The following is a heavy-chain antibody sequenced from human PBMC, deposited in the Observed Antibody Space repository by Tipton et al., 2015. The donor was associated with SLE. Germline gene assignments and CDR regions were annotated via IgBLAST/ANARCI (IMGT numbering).Heavy chain of an antibody. J-gene: IGHJ4*02. CDR1: GGSFSGYY. CDR2: INHSGST. V-gene: IGHV4-34*09. CDR3: ARGGHYYDSSGYSPLDF. D-gene: IGHD3-22*01. Sequence: TLSLTCAVYGGSFSGYYWSWIRQPPGKGLEWIGEINHSGSTNYNPSLKSRITMSVDTSENQFSLKLGSVTAADTALYYCARGGHYYDSSGYSPLDFWGQGALVSVSS.